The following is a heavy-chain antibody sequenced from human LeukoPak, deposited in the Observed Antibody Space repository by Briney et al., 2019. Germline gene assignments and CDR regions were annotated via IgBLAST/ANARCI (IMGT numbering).Heavy chain of an antibody. Sequence: GGSLRLSCAASGFTFGRFGIHWVRQAPGKGLEWVAVISYVGSNKYYADSVKGRFTISRDNSNNTLYLQMNSLRAEDTGVYHCARDPWESYGGRYYFYGMDVWGQGTTVSVSS. CDR2: ISYVGSNK. V-gene: IGHV3-30*03. CDR3: ARDPWESYGGRYYFYGMDV. J-gene: IGHJ6*02. CDR1: GFTFGRFG. D-gene: IGHD4-23*01.